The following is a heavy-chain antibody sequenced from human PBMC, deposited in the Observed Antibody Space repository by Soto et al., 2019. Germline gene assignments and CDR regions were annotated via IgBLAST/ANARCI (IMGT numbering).Heavy chain of an antibody. CDR3: ARSIRGPRRFNGMDV. CDR2: IERDDDDK. J-gene: IGHJ6*02. V-gene: IGHV2-70*13. Sequence: SGPTLVNPTETLTLTCTFSGFSLTSPGMCVSWIRQPPGKALEWLALIERDDDDKYYSTSLKTRLTISKDTRKSQVVLTMANMDPADTGTYYCARSIRGPRRFNGMDVWGQGTTVTVS. CDR1: GFSLTSPGMC. D-gene: IGHD1-20*01.